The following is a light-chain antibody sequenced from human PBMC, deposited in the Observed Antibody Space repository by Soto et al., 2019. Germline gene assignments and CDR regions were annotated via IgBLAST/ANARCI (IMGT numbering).Light chain of an antibody. CDR1: SSDVGGYDY. V-gene: IGLV2-14*01. CDR2: EVT. J-gene: IGLJ1*01. Sequence: QSVLTQPASVSGSPGQSIAISCTGTSSDVGGYDYVSWYQQQPDKAPKLMIYEVTKRPSGVSNRSSGSKSGNTASLTISGLQAEDEADYYCSSHTSGSTRVFGTGTKVTVL. CDR3: SSHTSGSTRV.